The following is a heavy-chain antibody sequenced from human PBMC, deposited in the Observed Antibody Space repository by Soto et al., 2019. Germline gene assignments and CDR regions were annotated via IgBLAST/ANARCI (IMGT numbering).Heavy chain of an antibody. D-gene: IGHD1-26*01. Sequence: QVQLVQSGAEVKKPGSSVKVSCKASGGTFSSYAISWVRQAPGQGLEWMGGIIPIFGTANYAQKFQGRVTITADESTGTAYMELSSLRSEDTAVYYCARDSGITAYFDYGMDVWGQGTTVTVSS. CDR1: GGTFSSYA. CDR3: ARDSGITAYFDYGMDV. V-gene: IGHV1-69*12. CDR2: IIPIFGTA. J-gene: IGHJ6*02.